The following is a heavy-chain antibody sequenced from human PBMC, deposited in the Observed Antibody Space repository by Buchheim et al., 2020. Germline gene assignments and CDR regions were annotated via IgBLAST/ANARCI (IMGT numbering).Heavy chain of an antibody. Sequence: QEQLVQSGAEVKKPGSSVKVSCKASGGNFRIYAISWVRQAPGQGLEWMGGIIPMFGAANYAQKFQGRPTITADEFTSTAEMELSSLRSEDTAAYFCARESSNNKWLNWGQGT. CDR3: ARESSNNKWLN. CDR2: IIPMFGAA. D-gene: IGHD3-22*01. J-gene: IGHJ4*02. V-gene: IGHV1-69*01. CDR1: GGNFRIYA.